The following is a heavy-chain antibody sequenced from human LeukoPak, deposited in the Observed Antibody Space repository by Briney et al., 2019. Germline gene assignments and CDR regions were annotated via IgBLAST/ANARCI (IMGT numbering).Heavy chain of an antibody. D-gene: IGHD2-15*01. Sequence: PGGAPKLSCADSGFTLSGSAIHWVRQAPGEGRWRGCRVRRKANSYATAYAASVKDRFTLSRDDSKNTAYLQMNSLKTEDTAVYYCTRLPGDCSGGSCYSNYFDYWGQGTLVTVSS. V-gene: IGHV3-73*01. CDR2: VRRKANSYAT. CDR3: TRLPGDCSGGSCYSNYFDY. J-gene: IGHJ4*02. CDR1: GFTLSGSA.